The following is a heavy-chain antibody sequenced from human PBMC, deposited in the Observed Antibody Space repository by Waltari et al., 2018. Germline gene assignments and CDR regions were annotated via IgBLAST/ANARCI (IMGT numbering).Heavy chain of an antibody. V-gene: IGHV1-69*01. CDR3: AREVGATAQDAFDI. Sequence: QVPLVQSGAEVTKPGSSVKVSCKASGGTFSSYAISWVRQAPGQGLEWMGGIIPIFGTANYAQKFQGRVTITADESTSTAYMELSSLRSEDTAVYYCAREVGATAQDAFDIWGQGTMVTVSS. J-gene: IGHJ3*02. CDR1: GGTFSSYA. D-gene: IGHD1-26*01. CDR2: IIPIFGTA.